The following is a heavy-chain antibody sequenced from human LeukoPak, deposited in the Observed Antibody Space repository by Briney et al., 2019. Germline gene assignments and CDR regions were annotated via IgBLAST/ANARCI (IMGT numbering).Heavy chain of an antibody. CDR3: GRGGWIEIWSNKYFDY. CDR1: GFTFCSFA. Sequence: GGSLRLSGAASGFTFCSFAFYWVRQAPGKGRGWGGGVSYDGSNKYYADSVKGRFTISRDNSKNTLYLQMNSLRAEDTAMYYCGRGGWIEIWSNKYFDYWGQGTQVIVSS. CDR2: VSYDGSNK. V-gene: IGHV3-30-3*01. J-gene: IGHJ4*02. D-gene: IGHD5-18*01.